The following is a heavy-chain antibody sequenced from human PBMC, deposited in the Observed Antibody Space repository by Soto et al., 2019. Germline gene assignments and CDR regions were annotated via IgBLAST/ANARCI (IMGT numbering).Heavy chain of an antibody. CDR3: ARHEPGGSGSYLRQTLDY. J-gene: IGHJ4*02. CDR2: IYYSGST. CDR1: GGSISSYY. V-gene: IGHV4-59*08. D-gene: IGHD3-10*01. Sequence: PSETLSLTCTVSGGSISSYYWSWIRQPPGKGLEWIGYIYYSGSTNYNPSLKSRVTISVDTSKNQFSLKLSSVTAADTAVYYCARHEPGGSGSYLRQTLDYWGQGTLVTVSS.